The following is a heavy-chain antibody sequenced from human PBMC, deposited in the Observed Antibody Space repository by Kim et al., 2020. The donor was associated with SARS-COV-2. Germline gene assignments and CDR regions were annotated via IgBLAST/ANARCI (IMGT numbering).Heavy chain of an antibody. CDR1: GFTFSSYA. J-gene: IGHJ3*02. Sequence: GGSLRLSCAASGFTFSSYAMSWVRQAPGKGLEWVSAISGSGGSTYYADSVKGRFTISRDNSKNMLYLQMNSLRAEDTAVYYCAKEGAGEQWLAHAFDIWGQGTMVTVSS. CDR3: AKEGAGEQWLAHAFDI. D-gene: IGHD6-19*01. V-gene: IGHV3-23*01. CDR2: ISGSGGST.